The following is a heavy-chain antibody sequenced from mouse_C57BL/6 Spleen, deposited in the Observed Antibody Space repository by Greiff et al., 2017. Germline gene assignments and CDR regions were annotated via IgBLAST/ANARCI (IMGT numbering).Heavy chain of an antibody. CDR3: ARHSYYGNYWYFDV. CDR2: ISGGGGNT. V-gene: IGHV5-9*01. D-gene: IGHD2-1*01. CDR1: GFTFSSYT. J-gene: IGHJ1*03. Sequence: EVQLVESGGGLVKPGGSLKLSCAASGFTFSSYTMSWVRQTPEKRLEWVAAISGGGGNTYYPDSVKGRFTISRDNAKNTLYLQMSSLRSEDTALYYCARHSYYGNYWYFDVWGTGTTVTVSS.